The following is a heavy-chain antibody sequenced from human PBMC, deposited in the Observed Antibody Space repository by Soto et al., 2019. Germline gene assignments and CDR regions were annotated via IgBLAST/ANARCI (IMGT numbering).Heavy chain of an antibody. D-gene: IGHD1-26*01. CDR1: GYTFTYRY. V-gene: IGHV1-45*02. CDR2: ITPFNGNT. J-gene: IGHJ6*02. Sequence: ASVKVSCKASGYTFTYRYLHWVRQAPGQALEWMGWITPFNGNTNYAQKFQDRVTITRDRSMSTAYMGLSSLRSEDTAMYYCASDSGSYCLMDVWGQGTTVTVSS. CDR3: ASDSGSYCLMDV.